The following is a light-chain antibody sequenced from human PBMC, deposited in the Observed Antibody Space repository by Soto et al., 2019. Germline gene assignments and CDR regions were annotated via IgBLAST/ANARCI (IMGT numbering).Light chain of an antibody. V-gene: IGKV3-15*01. CDR3: QQYDSWPLT. Sequence: EIVMTQSPATLSVSPGERATLSCRASQSVNTNLAWYQQKPGQAPRLLISDASTRATGIPARFRGSGSGTEFTLTISSLQSEDFAVYYCQQYDSWPLTFGGGTKVDIK. J-gene: IGKJ4*01. CDR2: DAS. CDR1: QSVNTN.